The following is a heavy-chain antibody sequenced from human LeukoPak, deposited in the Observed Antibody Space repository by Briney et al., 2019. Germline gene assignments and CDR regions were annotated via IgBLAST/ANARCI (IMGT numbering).Heavy chain of an antibody. CDR1: GGSFSGYY. J-gene: IGHJ4*02. V-gene: IGHV4-34*01. D-gene: IGHD3-3*01. CDR2: INHSGST. Sequence: PSETLSLTCAVYGGSFSGYYWSWIRQPPGKGLEWIGEINHSGSTSYNPSLKSRVTISVDTSKNQFSLKLSSVTAADTAVYYCARQSDTIFGVVIYFDYWGQGTLVTVSS. CDR3: ARQSDTIFGVVIYFDY.